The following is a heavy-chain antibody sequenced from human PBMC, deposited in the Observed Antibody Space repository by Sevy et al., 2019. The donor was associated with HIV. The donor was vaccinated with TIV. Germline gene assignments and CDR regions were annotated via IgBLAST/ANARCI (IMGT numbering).Heavy chain of an antibody. CDR3: ATPRFDF. Sequence: GGSLRLSCEASGFDFSSHWMQWVRQAPGKGLVWVSRMNTDGSSTNYADSVMGRFTISRDNAKNTLYLEMNNLRDEDTALYYCATPRFDFWGPGTLVTVSS. CDR2: MNTDGSST. CDR1: GFDFSSHW. V-gene: IGHV3-74*01. J-gene: IGHJ4*02.